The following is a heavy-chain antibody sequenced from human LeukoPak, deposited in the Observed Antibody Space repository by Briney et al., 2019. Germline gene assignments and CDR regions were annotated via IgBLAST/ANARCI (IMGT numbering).Heavy chain of an antibody. Sequence: PGGSLRLSCAASGFTFSNNYMRWVRQAPGKGLEWVSVIYSGDNTYYLESVKGRFTISRDNSKNTLFLQMNRLRAEDTAVYYCAGRRVLDASFDYWGQGTLVTVSS. J-gene: IGHJ4*02. CDR2: IYSGDNT. D-gene: IGHD3-16*01. CDR1: GFTFSNNY. CDR3: AGRRVLDASFDY. V-gene: IGHV3-66*02.